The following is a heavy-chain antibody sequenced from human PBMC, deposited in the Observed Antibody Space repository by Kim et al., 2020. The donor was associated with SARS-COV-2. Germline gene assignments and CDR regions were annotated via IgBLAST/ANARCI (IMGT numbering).Heavy chain of an antibody. D-gene: IGHD3-22*01. Sequence: NPTLQSRVPISVDTSKTKFSLRMSSVTAADTAVYYCARVFDSSGYYFDYWGQGTLVTVSS. CDR3: ARVFDSSGYYFDY. J-gene: IGHJ4*02. V-gene: IGHV4-31*02.